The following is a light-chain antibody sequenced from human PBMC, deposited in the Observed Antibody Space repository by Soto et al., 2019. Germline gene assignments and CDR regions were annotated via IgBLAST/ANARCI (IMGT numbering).Light chain of an antibody. Sequence: DLRMTQSPSSLSASVRDRVTITCRASHSIGSNLNWYQQSPGRAPKLLVFAASSKSRGVPLRFDARGSGTDFSLTINSLPPEDVATYYCQQTHTFPWTFGQGTKVDVK. CDR2: AAS. CDR1: HSIGSN. CDR3: QQTHTFPWT. J-gene: IGKJ1*01. V-gene: IGKV1-39*01.